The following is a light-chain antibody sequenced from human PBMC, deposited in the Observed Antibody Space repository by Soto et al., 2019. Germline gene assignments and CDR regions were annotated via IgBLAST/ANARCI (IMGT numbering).Light chain of an antibody. Sequence: EIVLTQSPGTLSLSPGETATLSCRASQSLTSSYLAWYQQRPGQAPSLLIYGVSSRATGIPDRFSGSGSGTDFPLTITRLEHEDFAVYYCQHYGYSLWTFGQGTKVEIK. V-gene: IGKV3-20*01. J-gene: IGKJ1*01. CDR1: QSLTSSY. CDR3: QHYGYSLWT. CDR2: GVS.